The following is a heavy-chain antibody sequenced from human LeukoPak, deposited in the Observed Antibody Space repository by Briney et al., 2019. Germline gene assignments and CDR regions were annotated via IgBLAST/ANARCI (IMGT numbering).Heavy chain of an antibody. Sequence: GGSLRLSCAVSGFTFDDYAMHWVRQVPGKGLEWVSGISWNSDRIGYGDSVKGRFTISRDNAKNSLYLQMNSLRPEDTALYYCATNGGGDSGYGNFDYWGQGTLVTVSS. D-gene: IGHD5-12*01. CDR1: GFTFDDYA. V-gene: IGHV3-9*01. CDR3: ATNGGGDSGYGNFDY. J-gene: IGHJ4*02. CDR2: ISWNSDRI.